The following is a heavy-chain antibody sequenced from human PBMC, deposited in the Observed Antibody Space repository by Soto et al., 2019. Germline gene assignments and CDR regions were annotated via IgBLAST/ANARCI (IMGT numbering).Heavy chain of an antibody. CDR1: GFTFGSYV. Sequence: EVSLRLSCTASGFTFGSYVMSWFRQAPGKGPEWVSTISASGSGTYYADSVKGRFTISRDNSKNTLYLQMNNLRVDDTAVYYCARRDYHDSSGYYRSIDDWGQGALVTVSA. V-gene: IGHV3-23*01. CDR3: ARRDYHDSSGYYRSIDD. CDR2: ISASGSGT. D-gene: IGHD3-22*01. J-gene: IGHJ4*02.